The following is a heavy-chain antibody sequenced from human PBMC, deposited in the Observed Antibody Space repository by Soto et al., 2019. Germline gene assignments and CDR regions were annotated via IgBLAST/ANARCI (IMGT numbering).Heavy chain of an antibody. J-gene: IGHJ5*02. CDR3: AKDRSVDTRDWFDP. CDR2: ITGSGGST. V-gene: IGHV3-23*01. CDR1: GFTFGTYA. Sequence: EVQLLESGGGLVQPGGSLRLSCAASGFTFGTYAMNWVRQAPGKGLEWVSGITGSGGSTYYADSVKGRFTISRDNSMNTLYLQMNSLRGDDTAVYYCAKDRSVDTRDWFDPWGQGTLVTVSS. D-gene: IGHD5-18*01.